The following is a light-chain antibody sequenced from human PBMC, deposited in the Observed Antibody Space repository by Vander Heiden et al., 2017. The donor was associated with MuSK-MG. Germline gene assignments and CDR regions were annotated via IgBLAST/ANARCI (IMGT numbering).Light chain of an antibody. J-gene: IGLJ3*02. Sequence: NFVLTQPHSVSESPGKTDTIPCTRSRGSIADNLVQWYQQRPGRSHTPVSDVYNERPSGVPSRFSVSIDRSSNSDSLIISGLKTEDEADYYCQSHSGANLWGFGGGTKLTVL. CDR3: QSHSGANLWG. CDR1: RGSIADNL. V-gene: IGLV6-57*01. CDR2: VYN.